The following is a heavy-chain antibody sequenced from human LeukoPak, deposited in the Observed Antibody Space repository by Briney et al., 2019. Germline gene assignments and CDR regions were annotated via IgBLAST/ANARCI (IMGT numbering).Heavy chain of an antibody. CDR2: IYYSGST. V-gene: IGHV4-59*01. D-gene: IGHD3-3*01. CDR1: GGSISSYY. Sequence: SETLSLTCTVSGGSISSYYWSWIRQPPGKGLEWIGYIYYSGSTNYNPSLKSRVTISVDTSKNQFSLKLSSVTAADTAVYYCARDRYDFWSGFRDNWFDPWGQGTLVTVSS. CDR3: ARDRYDFWSGFRDNWFDP. J-gene: IGHJ5*02.